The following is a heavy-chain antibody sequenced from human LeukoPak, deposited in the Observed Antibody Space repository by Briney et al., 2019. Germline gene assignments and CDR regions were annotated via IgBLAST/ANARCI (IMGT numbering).Heavy chain of an antibody. Sequence: GGSLRLSCAASGFTFSSYSMNWVRQAPGKGLEWVSSISSSSSYIYYADSVKGRFTISRDNAKNSLYLQMNSLRAEDTAVYYCARGLRWSAGYFDYWGQGTLVTVSS. D-gene: IGHD4-23*01. CDR3: ARGLRWSAGYFDY. V-gene: IGHV3-21*01. CDR1: GFTFSSYS. CDR2: ISSSSSYI. J-gene: IGHJ4*02.